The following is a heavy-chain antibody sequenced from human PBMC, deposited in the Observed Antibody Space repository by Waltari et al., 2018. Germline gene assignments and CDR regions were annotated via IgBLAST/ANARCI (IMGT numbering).Heavy chain of an antibody. CDR3: ARETSSSWYRDAFDI. V-gene: IGHV4-39*07. CDR2: IYYSGST. J-gene: IGHJ3*02. CDR1: GGSISSSSYY. Sequence: QLQLQESGPGLVKPSETLSLTCTVSGGSISSSSYYWGWIRQPPGKGLEWIGSIYYSGSTYYNPSLKSRVTISVDTSKNQFSLKLSSVTAADTAVYYCARETSSSWYRDAFDIWGQGTMVTVSS. D-gene: IGHD6-13*01.